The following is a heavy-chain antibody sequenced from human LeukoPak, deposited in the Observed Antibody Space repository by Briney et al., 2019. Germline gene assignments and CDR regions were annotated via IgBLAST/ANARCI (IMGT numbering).Heavy chain of an antibody. Sequence: GGSLRLSCATSGFTFSSYSMNWVRQAPGKGLEWISYIISSSSVIYYADSVKGRFTISRDSAKSSLYLQMSSLRAEDTAVYYCARARPGYDTPPYYFDFWGQGTLVTVSS. CDR3: ARARPGYDTPPYYFDF. CDR2: IISSSSVI. D-gene: IGHD3-16*01. CDR1: GFTFSSYS. J-gene: IGHJ4*02. V-gene: IGHV3-48*01.